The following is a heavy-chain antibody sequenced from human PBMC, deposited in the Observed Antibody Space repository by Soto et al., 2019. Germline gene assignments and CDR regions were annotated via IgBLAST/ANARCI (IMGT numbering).Heavy chain of an antibody. Sequence: PGESLKISCKGSGYRFTNYWIAWVRQRPGKGLEWMGIIYRSDSDIRYSPSFQGQVTISVDMSISTAYLHLSSLKASDTAMYYCARQGPLLGYCETTSCHYDYWGQGTLVTVSS. J-gene: IGHJ4*02. CDR2: IYRSDSDI. CDR1: GYRFTNYW. V-gene: IGHV5-51*01. CDR3: ARQGPLLGYCETTSCHYDY. D-gene: IGHD2-15*01.